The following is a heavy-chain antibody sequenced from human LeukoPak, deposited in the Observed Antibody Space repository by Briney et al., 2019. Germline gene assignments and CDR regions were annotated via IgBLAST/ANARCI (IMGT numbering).Heavy chain of an antibody. J-gene: IGHJ6*03. Sequence: SETLSLTCTVSGGSISSSSYYWGWIRQPPGKGLEWIGSIYYSGSTYYNPSLKSRVTISVDTSKNQFSLKLSSVTAADTAVYYCARVYGDPRYYHYYMDVWGKGTTVTVSS. V-gene: IGHV4-39*07. CDR1: GGSISSSSYY. D-gene: IGHD4-17*01. CDR2: IYYSGST. CDR3: ARVYGDPRYYHYYMDV.